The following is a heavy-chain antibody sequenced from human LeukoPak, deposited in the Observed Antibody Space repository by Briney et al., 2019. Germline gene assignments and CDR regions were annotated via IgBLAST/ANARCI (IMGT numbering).Heavy chain of an antibody. CDR2: ISYDGSNK. CDR1: GFTFSSYG. D-gene: IGHD6-13*01. J-gene: IGHJ4*02. V-gene: IGHV3-30*03. CDR3: ARIGYRSSSLDY. Sequence: GGSLRLSCAASGFTFSSYGMHWVRQAPGKGLEWVAVISYDGSNKYYADSVKGRFTISRDNSKNTLYLQMNSLRAEDTAVYYCARIGYRSSSLDYWGQGTPVTVSS.